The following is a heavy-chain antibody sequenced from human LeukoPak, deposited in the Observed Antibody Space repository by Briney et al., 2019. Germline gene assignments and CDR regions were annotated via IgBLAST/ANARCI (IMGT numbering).Heavy chain of an antibody. Sequence: PGGSLRLSCAASGFTFSSYGMHWVRQAPGKGLEWVAFIRYDGSNKYYADSVKGRFTISRDNSKNTLYLQMNSLRAEDTAVYYCAKASSSHPRGFDYWGQGTLVTVSS. CDR3: AKASSSHPRGFDY. V-gene: IGHV3-30*02. CDR2: IRYDGSNK. J-gene: IGHJ4*02. CDR1: GFTFSSYG. D-gene: IGHD6-13*01.